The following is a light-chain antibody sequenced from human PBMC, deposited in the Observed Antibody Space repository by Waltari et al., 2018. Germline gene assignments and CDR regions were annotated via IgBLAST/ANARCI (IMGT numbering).Light chain of an antibody. Sequence: EIVLTQSPATLSLSPGERAPLSCRASQRVTTYLGWYQQKPGQAPRLLIYEASNRATGIPARFSGSGSGTDFTLTISSLEPDDFAVYYCHQCSTWPPAFGPGTKVDI. CDR3: HQCSTWPPA. CDR1: QRVTTY. CDR2: EAS. J-gene: IGKJ3*01. V-gene: IGKV3-11*01.